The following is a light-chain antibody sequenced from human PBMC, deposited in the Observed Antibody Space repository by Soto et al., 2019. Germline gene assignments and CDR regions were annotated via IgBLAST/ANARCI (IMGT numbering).Light chain of an antibody. CDR2: GAS. CDR1: QSVSSSY. Sequence: EIVLTQSPGTLSLSPGERATLSCRASQSVSSSYLAWYQQKPGQAPRLLIYGASSRATGIPDRFSGSGSVTDFTLTISRLEPDDFAVYYCHQYGSLYTFGQGTKVEIK. J-gene: IGKJ2*01. V-gene: IGKV3-20*01. CDR3: HQYGSLYT.